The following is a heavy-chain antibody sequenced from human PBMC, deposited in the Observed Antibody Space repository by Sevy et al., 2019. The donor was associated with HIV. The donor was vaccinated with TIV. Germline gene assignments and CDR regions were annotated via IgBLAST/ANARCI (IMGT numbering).Heavy chain of an antibody. CDR2: ISSSRNYI. D-gene: IGHD3-22*01. CDR3: ARDPGIGMIKGAFDI. CDR1: GFTFSDYS. Sequence: GGSLRLSCAASGFTFSDYSMNWVRQAPGKGLEWVSSISSSRNYIYYADSVKGRFTISRDNAKNSLSLQMKSLRAEDTAVYYCARDPGIGMIKGAFDIWGQGTMVTVSS. V-gene: IGHV3-21*01. J-gene: IGHJ3*02.